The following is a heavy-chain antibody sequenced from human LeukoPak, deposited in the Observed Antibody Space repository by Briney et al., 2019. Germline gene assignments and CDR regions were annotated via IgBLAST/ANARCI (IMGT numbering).Heavy chain of an antibody. CDR1: GYTFTSYG. V-gene: IGHV1-18*01. Sequence: ASVKVSCKASGYTFTSYGISWVRQAPGQGLEWMGWISAYNGNTNYAQKLQGRVTMTTDTSSSTAYMELRSLRSDDTAVYYCARDYCSGGSCNPLAYYYYGMDVWGQGTTVTLSS. J-gene: IGHJ6*02. CDR2: ISAYNGNT. CDR3: ARDYCSGGSCNPLAYYYYGMDV. D-gene: IGHD2-15*01.